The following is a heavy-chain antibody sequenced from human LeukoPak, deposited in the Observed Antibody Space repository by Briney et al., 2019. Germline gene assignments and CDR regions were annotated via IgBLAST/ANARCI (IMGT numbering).Heavy chain of an antibody. Sequence: LETLSLTCTVSGGSISSYYWSWIRQPPGKGLEWIGYIYYSGSTNYNPSLKSRVTMSIDTSKNQFSLKLNSVTAADTAVYYCATYYDISGYRFDYWGQGTLVTVSS. CDR3: ATYYDISGYRFDY. CDR1: GGSISSYY. V-gene: IGHV4-59*12. CDR2: IYYSGST. D-gene: IGHD3-22*01. J-gene: IGHJ4*02.